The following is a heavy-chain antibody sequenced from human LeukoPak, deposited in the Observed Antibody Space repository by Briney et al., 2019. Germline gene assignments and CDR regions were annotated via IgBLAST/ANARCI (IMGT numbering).Heavy chain of an antibody. CDR1: GGSFSGYY. V-gene: IGHV4-34*01. Sequence: SETLSLTCAVYGGSFSGYYWSWIRQPPGKGLEWVGEINHSGSTNYNPSLKSRVTISVDTSKNQLSLKLSSVTAADTAVYYCARREEDGYNLVDYWGQGTLVTVSS. CDR2: INHSGST. J-gene: IGHJ4*02. CDR3: ARREEDGYNLVDY. D-gene: IGHD5-24*01.